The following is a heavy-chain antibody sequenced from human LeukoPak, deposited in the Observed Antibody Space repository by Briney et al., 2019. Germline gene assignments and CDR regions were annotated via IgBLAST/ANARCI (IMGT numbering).Heavy chain of an antibody. V-gene: IGHV3-66*01. D-gene: IGHD3-22*01. Sequence: GGSLRLSCAASEFSVGSNYMTWVRQAPGKGLEWVSLIYSGGSTYYADSVKGRFTISRDNSKNTLYLQMSSLRAEDTAVYYCAKYSSGTYHYYYYYYMDVWGKGTTVTVSS. CDR2: IYSGGST. CDR3: AKYSSGTYHYYYYYYMDV. CDR1: EFSVGSNY. J-gene: IGHJ6*03.